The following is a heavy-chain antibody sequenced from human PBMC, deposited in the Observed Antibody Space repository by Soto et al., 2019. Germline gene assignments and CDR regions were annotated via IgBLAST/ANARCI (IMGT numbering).Heavy chain of an antibody. D-gene: IGHD3-22*01. CDR1: GYTFTRYG. J-gene: IGHJ4*02. CDR2: INTYNGNT. V-gene: IGHV1-18*04. CDR3: VRWTSGYYYSPFDY. Sequence: QFHLVQSGAEVKKPGASVKVSCKASGYTFTRYGISWVRQAPGQGLEWMGWINTYNGNTYYKQNFQGRVTMTTDTSTSTAYMELRSLRSDDTAVYYCVRWTSGYYYSPFDYWGQGTLVTVSS.